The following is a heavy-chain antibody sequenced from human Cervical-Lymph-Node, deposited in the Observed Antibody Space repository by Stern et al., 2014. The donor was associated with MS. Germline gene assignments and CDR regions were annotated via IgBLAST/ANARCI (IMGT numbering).Heavy chain of an antibody. CDR2: IRGSGGKT. CDR1: GFTLSDYA. D-gene: IGHD6-19*01. V-gene: IGHV3-23*04. Sequence: EEPLVESGGGLVQPGGFLRLSCAASGFTLSDYAMTWVRQAPGKGLEWVSSIRGSGGKTFYADSVKCRFTISRDSSKSTLYLQMGSMRVEDTARYYCAKGRTVTGTGYGVDVWGQGTTVTVSS. J-gene: IGHJ6*02. CDR3: AKGRTVTGTGYGVDV.